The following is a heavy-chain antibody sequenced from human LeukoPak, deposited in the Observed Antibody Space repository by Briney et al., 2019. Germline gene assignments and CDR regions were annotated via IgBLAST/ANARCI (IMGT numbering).Heavy chain of an antibody. CDR1: GGSISSGSYY. J-gene: IGHJ4*02. D-gene: IGHD5-12*01. CDR2: IYYNGST. V-gene: IGHV4-39*01. CDR3: ARQCIVATIPVDY. Sequence: SETLSLTCTVSGGSISSGSYYWGWIRQPPGKGLEWIGSIYYNGSTYYNPSLKSRVTISVDTSKNQFSLKLSSVTAADTAVYYCARQCIVATIPVDYWGQGTLVTVSS.